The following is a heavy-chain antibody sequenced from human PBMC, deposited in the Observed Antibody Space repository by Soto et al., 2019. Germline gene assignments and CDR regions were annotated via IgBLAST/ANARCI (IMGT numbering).Heavy chain of an antibody. J-gene: IGHJ4*02. CDR2: IHYSGST. D-gene: IGHD3-16*01. CDR3: TVGGAGHPFDY. V-gene: IGHV4-59*01. Sequence: WTWIRQPPGKGLEWIGNIHYSGSTNYSPSLKGRVIISVDTSENQSSLTLSSVTTADTAVYYCTVGGAGHPFDYWGQGTLVTVSS.